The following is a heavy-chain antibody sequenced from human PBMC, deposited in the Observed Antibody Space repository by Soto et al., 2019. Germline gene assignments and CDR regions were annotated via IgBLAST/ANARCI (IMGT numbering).Heavy chain of an antibody. V-gene: IGHV1-8*01. CDR3: ARGSLYYDFWSGYYTAGGMDV. J-gene: IGHJ6*02. Sequence: GASVKVSCKASGYTFTSYDINWVRQATGQGLEWMGWMNPNSGNTGYAQKFQGRVTMTRNTSISTAYMELSSLRSEDTAVYYCARGSLYYDFWSGYYTAGGMDVWGQGXTVTVSS. D-gene: IGHD3-3*01. CDR1: GYTFTSYD. CDR2: MNPNSGNT.